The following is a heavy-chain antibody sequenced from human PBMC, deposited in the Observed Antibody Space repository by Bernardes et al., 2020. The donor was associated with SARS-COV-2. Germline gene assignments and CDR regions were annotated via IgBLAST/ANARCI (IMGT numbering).Heavy chain of an antibody. CDR2: ISGYGDTA. Sequence: GGSLRLSCAGSGFTFSSYALSWVRQAPGQGLEWLSVISGYGDTAHYADSVKGRFTVSRDNSKNTVYLQLNNLRAEDTAVYYCAKGIRYYEDLTGADLGYGLDVWGQGTTATV. CDR3: AKGIRYYEDLTGADLGYGLDV. J-gene: IGHJ6*02. CDR1: GFTFSSYA. V-gene: IGHV3-23*01. D-gene: IGHD3-9*01.